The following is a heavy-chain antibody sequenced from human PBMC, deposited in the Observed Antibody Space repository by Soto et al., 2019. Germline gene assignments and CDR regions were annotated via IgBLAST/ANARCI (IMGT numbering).Heavy chain of an antibody. V-gene: IGHV1-18*04. J-gene: IGHJ3*02. Sequence: ASVKVSYKDSGYTFTIYSISCVRRSGLLGLDWMGWISAYNGNTNYAQKLQGRVTMTTDTSTSTAYMEPRSLRSDDTAVYYCARGRITIFGGVMNAFDIWGQGTMVTVSS. CDR1: GYTFTIYS. D-gene: IGHD3-3*01. CDR2: ISAYNGNT. CDR3: ARGRITIFGGVMNAFDI.